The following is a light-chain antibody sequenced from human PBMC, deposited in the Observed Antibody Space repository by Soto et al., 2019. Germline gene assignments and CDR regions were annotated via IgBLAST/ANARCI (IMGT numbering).Light chain of an antibody. CDR3: QHYVTSLTT. Sequence: EIMMTQSPVTLSVSPGERATLSCRASQSVNSNLAWYQQKPGQAPRLLIFGASIRVTGIPDRFTGSGSGTDFTLTISRLEPEDFAVYYCQHYVTSLTTFGQGTKVEVK. V-gene: IGKV3-20*01. CDR1: QSVNSN. CDR2: GAS. J-gene: IGKJ1*01.